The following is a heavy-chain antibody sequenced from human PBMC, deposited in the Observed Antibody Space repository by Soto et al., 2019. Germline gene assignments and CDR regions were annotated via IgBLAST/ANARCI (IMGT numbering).Heavy chain of an antibody. CDR3: AKDSTKWGCMGYYFDY. Sequence: EVQVLESGGGLIQPGGSLRLSCAASGFTFSGYAMSWVRQAPGQGLEWVSGSSGSGDDTYYADAVKGRVTISRDNSKNTLYLQMNSLRAEDTAVYYCAKDSTKWGCMGYYFDYWGQGTLVTVSS. CDR2: SSGSGDDT. CDR1: GFTFSGYA. J-gene: IGHJ4*02. V-gene: IGHV3-23*01. D-gene: IGHD7-27*01.